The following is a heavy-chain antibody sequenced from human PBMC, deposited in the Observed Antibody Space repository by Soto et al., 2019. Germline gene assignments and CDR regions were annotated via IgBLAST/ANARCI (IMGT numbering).Heavy chain of an antibody. CDR3: ARLSNPWGNSVMDY. CDR1: GGSISSGDYY. Sequence: SETLSLTCAVSGGSISSGDYYWSCIRQHPGKGLEWIGYIYYSGSTYYNPSLKSRVTISVDTFKNQFSLKLSSVTAADTAVYYCARLSNPWGNSVMDYWGQGTLVTVSS. D-gene: IGHD3-16*01. J-gene: IGHJ4*02. V-gene: IGHV4-31*11. CDR2: IYYSGST.